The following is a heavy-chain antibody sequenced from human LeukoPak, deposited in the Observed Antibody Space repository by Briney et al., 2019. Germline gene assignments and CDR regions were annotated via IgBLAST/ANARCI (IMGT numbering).Heavy chain of an antibody. Sequence: SETLSLTCTVSGSSISSYYWSWIRQPPGKGLEWIGYIYYSGSTNYNPSLKSRVTISVDTSKNQFSLKLSSVTAADTAVYYCARDMGYCSGGSCYGPYYYYGMDVWGQGTTVTVSS. J-gene: IGHJ6*02. CDR2: IYYSGST. D-gene: IGHD2-15*01. CDR1: GSSISSYY. V-gene: IGHV4-59*01. CDR3: ARDMGYCSGGSCYGPYYYYGMDV.